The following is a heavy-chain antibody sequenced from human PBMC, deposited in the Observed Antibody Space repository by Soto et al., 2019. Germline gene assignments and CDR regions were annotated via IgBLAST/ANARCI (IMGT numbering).Heavy chain of an antibody. V-gene: IGHV4-59*12. D-gene: IGHD3-22*01. CDR3: ARGYYDSPYYFDD. CDR2: IYYSGST. CDR1: GGSISSYY. Sequence: PSETLSLTCTVSGGSISSYYWSWIRQPPGKGLEWIGYIYYSGSTNYNPSLKSRVTMSVDTSKNQFSLKLTSVTAADTAVYYCARGYYDSPYYFDDWGQGTLVTVSS. J-gene: IGHJ4*02.